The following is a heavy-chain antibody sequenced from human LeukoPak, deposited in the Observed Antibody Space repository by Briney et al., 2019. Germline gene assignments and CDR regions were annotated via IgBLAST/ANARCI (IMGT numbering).Heavy chain of an antibody. D-gene: IGHD2/OR15-2a*01. CDR1: GYTFTTYW. CDR2: IHPGDSDT. J-gene: IGHJ4*02. Sequence: GESLKISCKGSGYTFTTYWIGWVRQMPGKGLEWMGIIHPGDSDTRCSPSFQGQVTISADKSITTAYLQWSSLKASDTAMYYCARVMTTLTGFDFWGQGTLVTVSS. V-gene: IGHV5-51*01. CDR3: ARVMTTLTGFDF.